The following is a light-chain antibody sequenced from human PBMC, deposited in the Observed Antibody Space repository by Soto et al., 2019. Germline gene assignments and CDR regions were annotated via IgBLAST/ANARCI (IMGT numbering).Light chain of an antibody. V-gene: IGKV1-5*03. J-gene: IGKJ1*01. CDR1: QSISGS. CDR3: QQYNGYWT. CDR2: EAS. Sequence: DIQMTQSPSTLSASVGDRVTITCRASQSISGSLAWYQQKPGKAPNLLIYEASNLKSGVPSRFGGSGSGTEYTLTISSLQPDDSASYYCQQYNGYWTFGQGTRVEIK.